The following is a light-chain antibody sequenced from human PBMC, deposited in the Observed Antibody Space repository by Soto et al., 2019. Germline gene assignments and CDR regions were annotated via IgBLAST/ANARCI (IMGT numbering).Light chain of an antibody. CDR1: QSVSSY. CDR3: QQYNNWPQT. V-gene: IGKV3-15*01. CDR2: GAS. Sequence: MTQSPATLSVSPGERATLSCRASQSVSSYLAWYQQKPGQAPRLLIYGASTRATGIPARFSGSGSGTEFTLTISSLQSEDFAVYYCQQYNNWPQTFGQGTRLEIK. J-gene: IGKJ5*01.